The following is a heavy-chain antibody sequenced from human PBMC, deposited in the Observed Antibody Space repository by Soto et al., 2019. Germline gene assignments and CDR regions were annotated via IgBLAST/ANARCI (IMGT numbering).Heavy chain of an antibody. CDR1: GFTFRSYA. CDR3: AKSSWSSHSNFFDS. V-gene: IGHV3-23*01. CDR2: ISGSGDRT. J-gene: IGHJ4*02. Sequence: LRLSCAASGFTFRSYAMSWVRQAPGKGLEWDSAISGSGDRTDYADSVKGRFTISRDNSKNTLYLQMNSLRAEDTAVYYCAKSSWSSHSNFFDSWGQGTLVTVSS. D-gene: IGHD6-13*01.